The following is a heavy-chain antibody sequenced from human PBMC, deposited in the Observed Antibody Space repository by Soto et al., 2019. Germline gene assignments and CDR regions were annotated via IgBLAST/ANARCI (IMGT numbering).Heavy chain of an antibody. V-gene: IGHV1-8*01. D-gene: IGHD1-1*01. J-gene: IGHJ4*02. Sequence: ASVKVSCKASGYTFTSYDIYWVRQATGQGLEWMGWMNPNTGNSGYAQKFQGRVTVTSDTSINTVHMELSSLRSEDTAVYYCARRAETTGWNAFGADKYYFDFWGQGPLVTVSS. CDR2: MNPNTGNS. CDR3: ARRAETTGWNAFGADKYYFDF. CDR1: GYTFTSYD.